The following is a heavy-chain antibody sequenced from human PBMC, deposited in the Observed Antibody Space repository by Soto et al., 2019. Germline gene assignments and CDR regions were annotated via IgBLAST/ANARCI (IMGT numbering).Heavy chain of an antibody. CDR2: ISYDSDTI. J-gene: IGHJ6*02. Sequence: QAGGSLRLSCAASGFTFGTYSMNWVRQAAGKGLEWIAYISYDSDTIQYADSVKGRFTISRDNAKNSLYLQMNSLRDEDTAVYYCARLYYDYVWGQGTTVTVSS. V-gene: IGHV3-48*02. CDR3: ARLYYDYV. D-gene: IGHD3-3*01. CDR1: GFTFGTYS.